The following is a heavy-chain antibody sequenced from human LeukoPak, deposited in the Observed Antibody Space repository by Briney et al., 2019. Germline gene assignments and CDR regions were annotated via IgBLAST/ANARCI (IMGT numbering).Heavy chain of an antibody. D-gene: IGHD5-18*01. J-gene: IGHJ4*02. Sequence: PGGSLRLSCAASGFTFSSYGMHWVRQAPGKGLEWVAVISYDGSNKYYADSVKGRFTISRDNSKNSLYLQMNSLRAEDTAVYYCARDKTAMVNFDYWGQGTLVTVSS. CDR1: GFTFSSYG. CDR2: ISYDGSNK. CDR3: ARDKTAMVNFDY. V-gene: IGHV3-30*03.